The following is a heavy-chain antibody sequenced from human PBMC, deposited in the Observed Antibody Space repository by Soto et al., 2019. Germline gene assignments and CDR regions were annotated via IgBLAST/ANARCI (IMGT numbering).Heavy chain of an antibody. V-gene: IGHV3-23*01. CDR3: AKDGGSSGWLAGAFDM. Sequence: LRLSCAASGFTLSSYAMSWARRAPGKGLEWVSVISGSGGSTYYADSVKGRFTISRDNYKNTLYVQMNGLRAEDTAVYYCAKDGGSSGWLAGAFDMWGQGTMVIVS. CDR1: GFTLSSYA. D-gene: IGHD6-19*01. J-gene: IGHJ3*02. CDR2: ISGSGGST.